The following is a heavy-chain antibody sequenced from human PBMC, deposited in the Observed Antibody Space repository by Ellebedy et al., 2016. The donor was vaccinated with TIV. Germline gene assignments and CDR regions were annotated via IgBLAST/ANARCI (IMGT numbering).Heavy chain of an antibody. J-gene: IGHJ4*02. D-gene: IGHD2-2*01. Sequence: GESLKISCAASGFTFSCCAMSWVRQTPGKGLEWVSVISNSGDTTYADYVKGRFTISRDNSKDTLFLQMNSLRVDDTAIYYCAKFRGPVVPAARGWDYWGQGTLVTVSS. CDR3: AKFRGPVVPAARGWDY. CDR1: GFTFSCCA. CDR2: ISNSGDTT. V-gene: IGHV3-23*01.